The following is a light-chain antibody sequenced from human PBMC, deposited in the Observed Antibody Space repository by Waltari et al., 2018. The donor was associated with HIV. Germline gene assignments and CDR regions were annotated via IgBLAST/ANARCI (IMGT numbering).Light chain of an antibody. CDR2: GAS. CDR1: ENITGNS. V-gene: IGKV3-20*01. J-gene: IGKJ2*01. CDR3: QQYAKSPYT. Sequence: EIELTQSPGALSVSLGATATLSCRASENITGNSLAWYQQKPGQAPRLLIYGASARTTGIPDRFSGVGSGADFTLIVSRLEPEDSAVYFCQQYAKSPYTFGRGT.